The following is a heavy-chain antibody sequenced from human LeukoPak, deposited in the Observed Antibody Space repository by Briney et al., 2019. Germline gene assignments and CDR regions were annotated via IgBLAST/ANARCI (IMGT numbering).Heavy chain of an antibody. J-gene: IGHJ4*02. CDR2: IYPGDSDT. Sequence: GESLKVSCKGSGYTFTNYWIGWVRQMPGKGLEWMGIIYPGDSDTRYSPSFQGQVTISADKSISTAYLQWSSLKASDTAMYYCARTTMVRGVIDNFDYWGQGTLVTVSS. V-gene: IGHV5-51*01. CDR1: GYTFTNYW. CDR3: ARTTMVRGVIDNFDY. D-gene: IGHD3-10*01.